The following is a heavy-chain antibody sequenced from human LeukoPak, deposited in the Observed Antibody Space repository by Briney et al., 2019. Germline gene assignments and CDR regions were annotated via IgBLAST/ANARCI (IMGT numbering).Heavy chain of an antibody. CDR2: ISAYNGNT. V-gene: IGHV1-18*01. CDR3: AREGYFGSGIDYYYGMDV. Sequence: ASVKVSCKASGYTFTNYGISWVRQAPGQGLEWMGWISAYNGNTNYAQRLRGRVTMTTDTSTSTAYMELRSLRSDDTAVYYCAREGYFGSGIDYYYGMDVWGQGTKVTVSS. J-gene: IGHJ6*02. D-gene: IGHD3-10*01. CDR1: GYTFTNYG.